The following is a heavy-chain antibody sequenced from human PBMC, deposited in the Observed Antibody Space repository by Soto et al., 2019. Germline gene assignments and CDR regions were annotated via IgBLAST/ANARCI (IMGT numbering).Heavy chain of an antibody. Sequence: KPSETLSLTCTVSGDSISSYYWSWIRQPPGKGLEWIGYIYNSGSTNYNPSLKSRVTISVDTSKNQFSLKLSSLTAADTAVYYCARGGPTTYDPWGQGTLVTVSS. J-gene: IGHJ5*02. V-gene: IGHV4-59*03. CDR3: ARGGPTTYDP. D-gene: IGHD1-26*01. CDR1: GDSISSYY. CDR2: IYNSGST.